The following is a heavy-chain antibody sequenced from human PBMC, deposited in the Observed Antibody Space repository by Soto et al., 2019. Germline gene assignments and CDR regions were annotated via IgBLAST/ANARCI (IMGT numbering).Heavy chain of an antibody. V-gene: IGHV1-58*01. CDR1: GFTFTRSA. J-gene: IGHJ6*02. D-gene: IGHD2-2*02. Sequence: SVKVSCKTSGFTFTRSAVQWVRQARGQRLEWIGWLVVDSGNTNYAQRFQERVSITRDMSTSTAYMELSSLRSEDTAVYYCATRGAIRGYYYGMDVWARGTPVPVSS. CDR3: ATRGAIRGYYYGMDV. CDR2: LVVDSGNT.